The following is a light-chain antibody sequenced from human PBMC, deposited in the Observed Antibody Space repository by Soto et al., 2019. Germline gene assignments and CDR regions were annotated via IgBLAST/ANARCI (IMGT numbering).Light chain of an antibody. CDR3: QQYNSYLYT. Sequence: DIQMTQSPSTLSASVGDRVTTTCRASQSISSWLAWYQQKPGKAPKLLIYKASSLESGVPSRFSGGGSGTEFTLTISSLQPDDFATYYCQQYNSYLYTFGQGTKVDIK. CDR1: QSISSW. CDR2: KAS. V-gene: IGKV1-5*03. J-gene: IGKJ2*01.